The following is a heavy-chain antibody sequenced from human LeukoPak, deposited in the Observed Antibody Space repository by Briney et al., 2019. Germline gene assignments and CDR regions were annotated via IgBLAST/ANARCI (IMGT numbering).Heavy chain of an antibody. CDR2: ISGSGGST. D-gene: IGHD3-10*01. CDR3: ATFLRFGSGSYAAKRPPPDY. V-gene: IGHV3-23*01. Sequence: GGSLRLSCAASGFTFSSYAMSWVRQAPGKGLEWVSAISGSGGSTYYADSAKGRFTISRDNSKNTLYLQMNSLRAEDTAVYYCATFLRFGSGSYAAKRPPPDYWGQGTLVTVSS. CDR1: GFTFSSYA. J-gene: IGHJ4*02.